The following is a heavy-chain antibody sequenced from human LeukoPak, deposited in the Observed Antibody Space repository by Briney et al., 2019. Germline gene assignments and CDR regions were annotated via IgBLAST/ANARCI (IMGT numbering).Heavy chain of an antibody. V-gene: IGHV4-39*07. J-gene: IGHJ5*02. D-gene: IGHD3-10*01. CDR2: IYYSGST. CDR3: ARDPGSGSYRVGWFDP. CDR1: GGSISSGGYY. Sequence: PPETLSLTCTVSGGSISSGGYYWSWIRQPPGKGLEWIGSIYYSGSTYYNPSLKSRVTISVDTSKNQFSLKLSSVTAADTAVYYCARDPGSGSYRVGWFDPWGQGTLVTVSS.